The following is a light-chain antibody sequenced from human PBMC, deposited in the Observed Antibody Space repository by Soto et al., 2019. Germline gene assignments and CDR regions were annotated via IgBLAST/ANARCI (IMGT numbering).Light chain of an antibody. CDR1: QSTSNF. Sequence: DIQMTQSPSSLSASVGVRVTITCRASQSTSNFLTWYQQKPGKAPNLLIYGASSLQSGVPSRFSGSGAGTDFTLTITSLQPEDFATYYCQQSYNTPPYSFGQGTRLEIK. CDR3: QQSYNTPPYS. V-gene: IGKV1-39*01. J-gene: IGKJ2*01. CDR2: GAS.